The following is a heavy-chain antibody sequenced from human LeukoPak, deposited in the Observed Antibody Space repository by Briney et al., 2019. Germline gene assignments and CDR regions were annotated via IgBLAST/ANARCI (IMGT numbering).Heavy chain of an antibody. D-gene: IGHD1-26*01. CDR3: ATIVGSTKVDD. CDR1: GGSISGNSYY. Sequence: PSETLSLTRTVSGGSISGNSYYWGWIRQPPGKGLEWIVSMYYSGSTYYNPSLKSRVTVSVDTSKNQFSLKLSSVTSTDTAVYYCATIVGSTKVDDWGQGTLVTVSS. J-gene: IGHJ4*02. CDR2: MYYSGST. V-gene: IGHV4-39*01.